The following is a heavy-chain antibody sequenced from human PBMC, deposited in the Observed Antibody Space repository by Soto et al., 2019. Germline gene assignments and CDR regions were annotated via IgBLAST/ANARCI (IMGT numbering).Heavy chain of an antibody. J-gene: IGHJ6*02. CDR1: GYSSTSYW. CDR2: IYPGDSDT. CDR3: ARHLGYCSSTSCSYYYYGMDV. Sequence: EVQLVQSGAEVKKPGESLKISCKGSGYSSTSYWIGWVRQMPGKGLEWMGIIYPGDSDTRYSPSFQGQVTISADKSISTAYLQWSSLKASDTAMYYCARHLGYCSSTSCSYYYYGMDVWGQGTTVTVSS. D-gene: IGHD2-2*01. V-gene: IGHV5-51*01.